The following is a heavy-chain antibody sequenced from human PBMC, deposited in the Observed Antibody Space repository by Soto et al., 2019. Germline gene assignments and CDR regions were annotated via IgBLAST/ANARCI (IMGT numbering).Heavy chain of an antibody. D-gene: IGHD2-15*01. J-gene: IGHJ6*03. CDR3: AKDLSVVVVAAGYYMDV. Sequence: GESLRLSCAASGFTFSSYGMHWVRQAPGKGLEWVAVISYDGSNKYYADSVKGRFTISRDNSKNTLYLQMNSLRAEDTAVYYCAKDLSVVVVAAGYYMDVWGKGTTVTVSS. CDR2: ISYDGSNK. V-gene: IGHV3-30*18. CDR1: GFTFSSYG.